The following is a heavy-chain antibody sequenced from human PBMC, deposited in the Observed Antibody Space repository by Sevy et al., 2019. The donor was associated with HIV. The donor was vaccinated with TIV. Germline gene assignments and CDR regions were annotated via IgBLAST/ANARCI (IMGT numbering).Heavy chain of an antibody. J-gene: IGHJ6*02. CDR1: GYTFSSYG. CDR3: AREGYYYRSGTYRPPNYYGMDV. Sequence: ASVKVSCKASGYTFSSYGISWVRQAPGQGLEWMGWISDYNGYTNYAHKFQGRVTMSTETSTRTAYMELGSLRSDDTAVYFCAREGYYYRSGTYRPPNYYGMDVLGQGTAVTVSS. CDR2: ISDYNGYT. V-gene: IGHV1-18*01. D-gene: IGHD3-10*01.